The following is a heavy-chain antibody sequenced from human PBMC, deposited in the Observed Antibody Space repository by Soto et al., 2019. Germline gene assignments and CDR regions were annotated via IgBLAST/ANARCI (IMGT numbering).Heavy chain of an antibody. CDR3: ARGLIVATTNYYFDY. V-gene: IGHV1-69*13. J-gene: IGHJ4*02. Sequence: ASVKVSCKASGGTFSSYAISWVRQAPGQGLEWMGGIIPIFGTANYAQKFQGRVTITADESTSTAYMELSSLRSEDTAVYYCARGLIVATTNYYFDYWGQGTLVTVSS. D-gene: IGHD5-12*01. CDR1: GGTFSSYA. CDR2: IIPIFGTA.